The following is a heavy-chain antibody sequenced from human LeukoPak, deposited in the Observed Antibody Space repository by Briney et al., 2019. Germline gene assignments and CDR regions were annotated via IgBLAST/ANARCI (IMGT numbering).Heavy chain of an antibody. CDR1: GFTLSDYW. CDR2: INPDGSST. J-gene: IGHJ4*02. Sequence: GWSLRLSCAASGFTLSDYWMHWVRQGPGKGLVWVSRINPDGSSTNDADFVKGRFTISRDNAKNTLNLQMNSLRAEDTAVYYCVRSTAVLPFDYWGQGIPVTVSS. V-gene: IGHV3-74*01. CDR3: VRSTAVLPFDY. D-gene: IGHD6-6*01.